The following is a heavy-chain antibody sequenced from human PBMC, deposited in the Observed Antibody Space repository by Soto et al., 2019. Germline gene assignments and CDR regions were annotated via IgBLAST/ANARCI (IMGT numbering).Heavy chain of an antibody. CDR3: ARTTNYDFWSGYYIGYYYYMDV. CDR1: GYTFTSYD. V-gene: IGHV1-8*01. J-gene: IGHJ6*03. CDR2: MNPNSGNT. D-gene: IGHD3-3*01. Sequence: VKVSCKTSGYTFTSYDINWVRQATGQGLEWMGWMNPNSGNTGYAQKFQGRVTTTRNTSISTAYMELSSLRSEDTAVYYCARTTNYDFWSGYYIGYYYYMDVWGKGTTVTVSS.